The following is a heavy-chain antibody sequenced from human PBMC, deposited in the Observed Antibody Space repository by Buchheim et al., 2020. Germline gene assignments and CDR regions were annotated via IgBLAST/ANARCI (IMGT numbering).Heavy chain of an antibody. V-gene: IGHV1-69*04. CDR2: IIPILGIA. CDR3: ARGTYDILTDTYYYYGMDV. Sequence: QVQLVQSGAEVKKPGSSVKVSCKASGGTFSSYAISWVRQAPGQGLEWMGRIIPILGIANYAQKFQGRVTITADKSTSTAYMELSSLRSEDTAVYYCARGTYDILTDTYYYYGMDVWGQGTT. D-gene: IGHD3-9*01. J-gene: IGHJ6*02. CDR1: GGTFSSYA.